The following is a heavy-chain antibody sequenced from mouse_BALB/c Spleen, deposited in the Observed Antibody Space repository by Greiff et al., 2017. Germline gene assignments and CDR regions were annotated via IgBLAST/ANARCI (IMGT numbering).Heavy chain of an antibody. CDR3: ARSEDYYGSSWFAY. V-gene: IGHV1-9*01. J-gene: IGHJ3*01. Sequence: VQRVESGAELMKPGASVKISCKATGYTFSSYWIEWVKQRPGHGLEWIGEILPGSGSTNYNEKFKGKATFTADTSSNTAYMQLSSLTSEDSAVYDCARSEDYYGSSWFAYWGQGTLVTVSA. CDR2: ILPGSGST. D-gene: IGHD1-1*01. CDR1: GYTFSSYW.